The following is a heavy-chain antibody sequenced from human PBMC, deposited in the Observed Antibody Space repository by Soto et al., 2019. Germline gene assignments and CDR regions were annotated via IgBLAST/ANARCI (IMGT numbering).Heavy chain of an antibody. CDR3: ARPLVAPVAGPYYYGMDV. CDR2: ISGSGGST. Sequence: PGGSLILSCAASGFTFSSYAMSWVRQAPGKGLEWVSAISGSGGSTYYADSVKGRFTISRENLRNTLYLQMNSLTAEDTAVYYCARPLVAPVAGPYYYGMDVWGQGTTVTVSS. CDR1: GFTFSSYA. V-gene: IGHV3-23*01. J-gene: IGHJ6*02. D-gene: IGHD6-19*01.